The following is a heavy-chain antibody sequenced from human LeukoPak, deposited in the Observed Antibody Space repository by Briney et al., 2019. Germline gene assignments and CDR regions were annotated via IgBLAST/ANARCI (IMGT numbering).Heavy chain of an antibody. CDR2: IEQDGSEK. Sequence: PGGSLRLSCATSGFTFSSYWMNWVRQAPGKGLEWVANIEQDGSEKNYVDSVKGRFTVSRDNAKNSLYLQMSSLRAEDTAVYYCAGGRGRSSDYWGLGTLVTVSS. CDR3: AGGRGRSSDY. CDR1: GFTFSSYW. D-gene: IGHD6-19*01. V-gene: IGHV3-7*03. J-gene: IGHJ4*02.